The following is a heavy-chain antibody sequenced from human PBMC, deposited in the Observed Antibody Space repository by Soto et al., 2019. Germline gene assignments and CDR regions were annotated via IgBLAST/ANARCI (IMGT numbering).Heavy chain of an antibody. J-gene: IGHJ5*02. Sequence: TLSLTCTVSGASMNSYHWSWIRQPAGKGLEWIGHIHSSGSTNYNPSLKSRVTMSVDTSKNQFSLRLMSLTAADTAVYYCARDQAVAEAGITWFDPWGQGSLVTVSS. V-gene: IGHV4-4*07. CDR3: ARDQAVAEAGITWFDP. CDR2: IHSSGST. CDR1: GASMNSYH. D-gene: IGHD6-13*01.